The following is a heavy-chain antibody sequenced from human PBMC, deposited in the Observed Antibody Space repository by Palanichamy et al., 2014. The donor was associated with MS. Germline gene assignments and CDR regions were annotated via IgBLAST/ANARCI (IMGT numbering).Heavy chain of an antibody. CDR3: AKDQTSGWHYYFDQ. CDR2: ITSSGGTT. CDR1: GFTFSSYA. J-gene: IGHJ4*02. Sequence: EVQLLESGGGMVQPGGSLRLSCAASGFTFSSYAMSWVRQAPGKGLEWVSAITSSGGTTYFADSVKGRFTISRDNSKNTLYLQMNSLRAGDTAVYFCAKDQTSGWHYYFDQWGQGTLVTVSS. V-gene: IGHV3-23*01. D-gene: IGHD6-19*01.